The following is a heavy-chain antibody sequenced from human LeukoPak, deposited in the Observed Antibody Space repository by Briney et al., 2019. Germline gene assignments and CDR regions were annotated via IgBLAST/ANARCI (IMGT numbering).Heavy chain of an antibody. V-gene: IGHV1-69*05. Sequence: ASVKVSCKASGGAFSSYAISWVRQAPGQGLEWMGGIIPIFGTANYAQKFQGRVTITTDKSTTTAYMEVSSLRSEDTAVYYCAEDWGGEAAGAAHTNYWGQGTPVTVSS. CDR2: IIPIFGTA. J-gene: IGHJ4*02. CDR1: GGAFSSYA. D-gene: IGHD6-13*01. CDR3: AEDWGGEAAGAAHTNY.